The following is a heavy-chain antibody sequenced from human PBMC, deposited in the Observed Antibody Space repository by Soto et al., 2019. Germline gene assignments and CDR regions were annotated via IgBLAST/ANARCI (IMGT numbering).Heavy chain of an antibody. CDR3: AGFKEGKILGLRWLDP. J-gene: IGHJ5*02. V-gene: IGHV3-11*01. CDR1: GVDFRGCD. Sequence: GGSVRLSWVASGVDFRGCDMNWIRQAPGKGLEWISYISDTGTSIHYEDSVKGRLVISRDNSKDSLYLQMNDLRADETAVYYCAGFKEGKILGLRWLDPWGQGTRVTVSS. D-gene: IGHD6-13*01. CDR2: ISDTGTSI.